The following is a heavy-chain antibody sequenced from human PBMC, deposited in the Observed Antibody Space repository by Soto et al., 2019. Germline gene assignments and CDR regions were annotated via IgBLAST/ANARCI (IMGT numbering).Heavy chain of an antibody. CDR3: ARHVRKYSVSGGFDY. J-gene: IGHJ4*02. V-gene: IGHV4-59*08. D-gene: IGHD5-12*01. Sequence: SETLSLACTVSGGSISSYYWSWIRQPPGKGLEWIGSVYNSGTTNYNPSLKTRVTIPVDTSKNQFSLNLSSVTAADTAVYYCARHVRKYSVSGGFDYWGQGTLVTVSS. CDR2: VYNSGTT. CDR1: GGSISSYY.